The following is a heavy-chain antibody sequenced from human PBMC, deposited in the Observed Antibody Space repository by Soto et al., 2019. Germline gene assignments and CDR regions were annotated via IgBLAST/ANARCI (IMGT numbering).Heavy chain of an antibody. D-gene: IGHD6-6*01. CDR2: ISDDGATT. V-gene: IGHV3-74*01. CDR1: GFTFSAYW. J-gene: IGHJ4*02. Sequence: GGSLRLSCEVSGFTFSAYWMHWVRQVPGKGLIWVSRISDDGATTTYADSVKGRFTISRDNAKNTLYLQMNSLRADDTGLYYCTRGPRGSSTGTGAYGAQGTLVPVPQ. CDR3: TRGPRGSSTGTGAY.